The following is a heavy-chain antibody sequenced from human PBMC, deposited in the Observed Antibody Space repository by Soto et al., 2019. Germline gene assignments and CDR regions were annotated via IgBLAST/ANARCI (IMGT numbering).Heavy chain of an antibody. CDR1: GFTFSSYW. Sequence: GGSLRLSCAASGFTFSSYWMHWVRQAPGKGLVWVSRINSDGSSTSYADSVKGRFTISRDNAKNTLYLQMNSLRAEDTAVYYWARAFSELLWFGELSNDAFDIWGQGTMVTVSS. D-gene: IGHD3-10*01. CDR2: INSDGSST. J-gene: IGHJ3*02. CDR3: ARAFSELLWFGELSNDAFDI. V-gene: IGHV3-74*01.